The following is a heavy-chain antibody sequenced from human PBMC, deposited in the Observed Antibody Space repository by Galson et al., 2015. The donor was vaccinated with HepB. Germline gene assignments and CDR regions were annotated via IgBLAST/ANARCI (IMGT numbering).Heavy chain of an antibody. Sequence: SLRLSCAASGFTFSGYSMNWVRQAPGKGLEWVSSISFTNNFINYADSVKGRFTISGDKAKNSLYLQMSSLRAEDTAVYYCARDARARYGPLPGFHVFDYWGQGILVAVSS. J-gene: IGHJ4*02. CDR3: ARDARARYGPLPGFHVFDY. V-gene: IGHV3-21*01. D-gene: IGHD3-9*01. CDR1: GFTFSGYS. CDR2: ISFTNNFI.